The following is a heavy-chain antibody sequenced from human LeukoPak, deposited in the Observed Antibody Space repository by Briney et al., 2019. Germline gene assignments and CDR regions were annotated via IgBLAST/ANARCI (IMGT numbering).Heavy chain of an antibody. V-gene: IGHV1-46*01. CDR3: AIESSDS. Sequence: GASVKVSYKVSGHTYTSYFIHWVRQAPGHGLEWLGMINPSGSTTTYAQKFQGRVTMTRDTSTSTVYMELSSLRSEDTAVYYCAIESSDSWGQGTLVTVSS. J-gene: IGHJ5*01. CDR1: GHTYTSYF. CDR2: INPSGSTT.